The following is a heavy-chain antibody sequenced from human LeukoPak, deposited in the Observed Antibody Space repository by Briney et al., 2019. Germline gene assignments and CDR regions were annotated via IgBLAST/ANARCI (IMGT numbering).Heavy chain of an antibody. CDR3: ARSRTPFYYYGMHV. V-gene: IGHV1-2*07. CDR2: IDPIRRRT. D-gene: IGHD4-23*01. J-gene: IGHJ6*02. Sequence: GASVTVSFKASGYIFTDYYVHWIRQAPGQGVEWMGCIDPIRRRTHPAPTFHCRAPMTRDTSSSTVYMDLSSLRSADTAIYYCARSRTPFYYYGMHVWGPGTSVTVSS. CDR1: GYIFTDYY.